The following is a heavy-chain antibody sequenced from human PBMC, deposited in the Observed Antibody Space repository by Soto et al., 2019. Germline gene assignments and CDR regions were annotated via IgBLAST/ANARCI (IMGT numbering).Heavy chain of an antibody. V-gene: IGHV3-7*03. Sequence: GGSLRLSCEASGFTFSDYWMSWVRRAPGKGPEWVANIKFDGSEKQYVDSVRGRFTISRDNSRSSLSPQMNSLRAGDTAVYYCVKDGGYCSSSTCYAPRNHYFDSWGQGTLVTVSS. J-gene: IGHJ4*02. CDR1: GFTFSDYW. CDR3: VKDGGYCSSSTCYAPRNHYFDS. D-gene: IGHD2-2*01. CDR2: IKFDGSEK.